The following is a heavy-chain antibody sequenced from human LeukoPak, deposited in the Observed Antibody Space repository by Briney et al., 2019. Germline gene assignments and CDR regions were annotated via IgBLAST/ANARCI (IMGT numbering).Heavy chain of an antibody. J-gene: IGHJ5*02. D-gene: IGHD1-26*01. CDR3: ARDLGATTSGWFDWFDP. CDR2: INPSGGST. Sequence: ASVKVSCKASGYTFTSYYMHWVRQAPGQGLEWMGIINPSGGSTSYAQKFQGRITMTRDTSTSTAYMELSSLRSEDTAVYYCARDLGATTSGWFDWFDPWGQGTLVTVSS. V-gene: IGHV1-46*01. CDR1: GYTFTSYY.